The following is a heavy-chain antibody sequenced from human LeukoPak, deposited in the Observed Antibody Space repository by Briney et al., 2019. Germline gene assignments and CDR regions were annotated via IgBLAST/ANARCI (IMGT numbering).Heavy chain of an antibody. Sequence: PGRSLRLSCAASGFTFSSYAMHWVRQAPGKGLEWVAVISYDGSNKYYADSVKGRFTISRDNSKNTLYLQMNSLRAEDTAVYYCARGNVYYDFWSGYPQDYWGQGTLVTVSS. V-gene: IGHV3-30-3*01. CDR3: ARGNVYYDFWSGYPQDY. CDR1: GFTFSSYA. J-gene: IGHJ4*02. D-gene: IGHD3-3*01. CDR2: ISYDGSNK.